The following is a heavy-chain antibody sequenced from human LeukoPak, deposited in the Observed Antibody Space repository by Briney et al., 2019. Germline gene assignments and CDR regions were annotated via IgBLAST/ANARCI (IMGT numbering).Heavy chain of an antibody. J-gene: IGHJ5*02. CDR2: ISAYNGNT. V-gene: IGHV1-18*01. CDR1: GYTFTSYG. D-gene: IGHD3-10*01. Sequence: GASVKVSCKASGYTFTSYGISWVRQAPGQGLEWMGWISAYNGNTNYAQKLQGRVTMTTDTSTSTAYMELRSLRSDDTAVYYCARDPLLWFGELLPWFDPWGQGTLVTVSS. CDR3: ARDPLLWFGELLPWFDP.